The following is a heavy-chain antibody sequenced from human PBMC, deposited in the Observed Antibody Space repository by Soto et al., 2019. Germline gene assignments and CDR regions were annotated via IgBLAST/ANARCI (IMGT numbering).Heavy chain of an antibody. CDR3: ARDLRVYDSSGYYYVYFQH. D-gene: IGHD3-22*01. J-gene: IGHJ1*01. CDR2: IIPIFSTA. V-gene: IGHV1-69*13. Sequence: ASVKVSCKASGGTFSSYAISWVRQAPGQGLEWMGGIIPIFSTANYAQKFQGRVTITADESTSTAYMELSSLRSEDTAVYYCARDLRVYDSSGYYYVYFQHGGLGILVTVSS. CDR1: GGTFSSYA.